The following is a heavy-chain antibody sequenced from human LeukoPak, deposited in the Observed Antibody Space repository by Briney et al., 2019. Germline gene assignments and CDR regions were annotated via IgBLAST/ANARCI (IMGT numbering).Heavy chain of an antibody. CDR1: GYTFTGYY. CDR2: INPNSGGT. J-gene: IGHJ3*02. CDR3: ARDTGGCSGGSCYQAFDI. D-gene: IGHD2-15*01. Sequence: ASVKVSCKASGYTFTGYYMHWVRQAPGQGLEWMGWINPNSGGTNYAQKFQGRVTMTRDTSISTAYVELSRLRSDDTAVYYCARDTGGCSGGSCYQAFDIWGQGTMVTVSS. V-gene: IGHV1-2*02.